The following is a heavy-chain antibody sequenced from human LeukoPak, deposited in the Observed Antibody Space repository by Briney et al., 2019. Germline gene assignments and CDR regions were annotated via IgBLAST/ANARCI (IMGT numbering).Heavy chain of an antibody. J-gene: IGHJ6*03. CDR2: ISSSGSTI. D-gene: IGHD3-3*01. CDR3: ARDQYYDFWSGYYTNDQSRYYYYYMDV. V-gene: IGHV3-48*03. Sequence: PGGSLRLSCAASGFTFSSYEMNWVRQAPGKGLEWVSYISSSGSTIYYADSVKGRFTISRDNAKNSLYLQMNSLRAEDTAVYYCARDQYYDFWSGYYTNDQSRYYYYYMDVWGKGTTVTVSS. CDR1: GFTFSSYE.